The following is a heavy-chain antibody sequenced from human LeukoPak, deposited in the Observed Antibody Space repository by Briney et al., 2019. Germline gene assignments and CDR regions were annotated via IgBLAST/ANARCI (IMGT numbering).Heavy chain of an antibody. J-gene: IGHJ4*02. CDR3: ARDVAGTTLGGHDY. CDR2: ISSSSSYI. V-gene: IGHV3-21*01. CDR1: GFTFSSYS. Sequence: PRGSLRLSCAASGFTFSSYSMNWVRQAPGKGLEGVSSISSSSSYIYYADSVKGRFTISRDNAKNSLYLQMNSLRAEDTAVYYCARDVAGTTLGGHDYWGQGTLVTVSS. D-gene: IGHD1-7*01.